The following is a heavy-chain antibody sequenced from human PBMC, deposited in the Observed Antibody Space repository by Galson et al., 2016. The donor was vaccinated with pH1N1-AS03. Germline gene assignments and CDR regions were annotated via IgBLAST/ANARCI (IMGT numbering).Heavy chain of an antibody. V-gene: IGHV1-18*01. CDR2: FSAYDGNR. Sequence: SCKASGYTFTRYGITWVRQAPGQGLEWMGWFSAYDGNRNYAQTIQGRVTMTTDTSTSTAYLELRSLRSDDTAVYYCARGRTDYDYWSGSLDYWGQGTLVTVSS. CDR3: ARGRTDYDYWSGSLDY. D-gene: IGHD3-3*01. J-gene: IGHJ4*02. CDR1: GYTFTRYG.